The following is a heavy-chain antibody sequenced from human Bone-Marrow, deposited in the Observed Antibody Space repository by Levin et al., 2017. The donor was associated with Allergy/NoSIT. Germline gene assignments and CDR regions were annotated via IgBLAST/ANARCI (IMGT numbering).Heavy chain of an antibody. CDR2: IWYDGGNK. CDR3: VSVGSGYESGAFDY. Sequence: GESLKISCAASGFIFSSYGMHWVRQTPGKGLEWVAVIWYDGGNKLYADSVKGRFTISRDNSKNTLYLQMNSLRAEDTAVYYCVSVGSGYESGAFDYWGQGTLVTVSS. D-gene: IGHD5-12*01. V-gene: IGHV3-33*01. CDR1: GFIFSSYG. J-gene: IGHJ4*02.